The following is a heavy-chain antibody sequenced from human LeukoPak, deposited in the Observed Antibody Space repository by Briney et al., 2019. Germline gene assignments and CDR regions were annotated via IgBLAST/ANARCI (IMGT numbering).Heavy chain of an antibody. J-gene: IGHJ4*02. Sequence: GGSLRLSCAASGFTFSSYAMSWVRQAPGKGLEWVSAISGSGGSTYYADSVKGRFTISRDNSKNRLYLTMNSLSAEDTAVYYCAKGGGSYGSGSYYYFDDWGQGTLVTVSS. V-gene: IGHV3-23*01. CDR2: ISGSGGST. D-gene: IGHD3-10*01. CDR3: AKGGGSYGSGSYYYFDD. CDR1: GFTFSSYA.